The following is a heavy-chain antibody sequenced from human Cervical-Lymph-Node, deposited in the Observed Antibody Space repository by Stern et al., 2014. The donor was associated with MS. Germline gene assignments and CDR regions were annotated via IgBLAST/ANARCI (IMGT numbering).Heavy chain of an antibody. J-gene: IGHJ6*02. CDR1: GGTFSSYD. CDR3: ARGELKEGLVRGMDV. CDR2: MIPIFGTA. Sequence: VQLVESGAEVKKPGSSVTVSCKASGGTFSSYDISWVRQAHGQGLEWVGGMIPIFGTANDAQKFQGRVTITADESTSTAYMELSSLRSEDTAVYYCARGELKEGLVRGMDVWGQGTTVTVSS. V-gene: IGHV1-69*01. D-gene: IGHD1-26*01.